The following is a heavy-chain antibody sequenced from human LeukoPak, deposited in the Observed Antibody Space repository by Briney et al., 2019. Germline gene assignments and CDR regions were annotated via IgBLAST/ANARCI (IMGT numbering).Heavy chain of an antibody. D-gene: IGHD6-19*01. V-gene: IGHV3-13*01. Sequence: GSLRLSCAASGFTFIDYDMHWVRQGIGKGLEWVSAIDIRGDTHYTRSLKSRFTISRENAQSSLSLQMNSLRAEDTAVYYFSRGGIQVSGIDEFDDWGEGRLVTVHS. CDR3: SRGGIQVSGIDEFDD. CDR2: IDIRGDT. CDR1: GFTFIDYD. J-gene: IGHJ4*02.